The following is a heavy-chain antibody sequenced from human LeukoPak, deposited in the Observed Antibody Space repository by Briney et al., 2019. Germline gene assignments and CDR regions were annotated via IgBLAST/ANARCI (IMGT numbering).Heavy chain of an antibody. J-gene: IGHJ3*02. Sequence: GRSLRLSCAASGFTFRSYGMHWVRQAPGKGLEWVAVISYDGSNKYYADSVKGRFTISRDNSKNTLYLQMNSLRAEDTAVYYCAILVVQETDHAFDIWGQGTMVTASS. CDR3: AILVVQETDHAFDI. CDR1: GFTFRSYG. CDR2: ISYDGSNK. V-gene: IGHV3-30*03. D-gene: IGHD2-15*01.